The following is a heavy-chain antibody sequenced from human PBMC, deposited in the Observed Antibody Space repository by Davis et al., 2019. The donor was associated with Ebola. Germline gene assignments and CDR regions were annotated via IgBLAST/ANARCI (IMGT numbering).Heavy chain of an antibody. D-gene: IGHD2-2*02. CDR2: IRSKAYGGTT. V-gene: IGHV3-49*04. J-gene: IGHJ3*02. CDR3: TRAYCSSTNCYTVGAFDI. CDR1: GFTFGDYA. Sequence: GSLRLSCTASGFTFGDYAMSWVRQAPGKGLEWVGFIRSKAYGGTTEYAASVKGRFTISRDDSKSIAYLQINSLKTEDTAVYYCTRAYCSSTNCYTVGAFDIWGQGTMVTVSS.